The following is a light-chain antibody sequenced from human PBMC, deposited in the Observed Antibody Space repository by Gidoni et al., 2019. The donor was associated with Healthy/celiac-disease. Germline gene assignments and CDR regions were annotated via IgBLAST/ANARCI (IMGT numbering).Light chain of an antibody. CDR1: QSVSSN. Sequence: TLMTQSPATRSVSPGERASLSCRATQSVSSNLAWYQQKPGQAPRLLIYGASTRATGIPARFSGRGYGTEVTLTISSLQSEDFAVYYCQEYNNWPLTFGGGTKVEIK. V-gene: IGKV3-15*01. CDR2: GAS. J-gene: IGKJ4*01. CDR3: QEYNNWPLT.